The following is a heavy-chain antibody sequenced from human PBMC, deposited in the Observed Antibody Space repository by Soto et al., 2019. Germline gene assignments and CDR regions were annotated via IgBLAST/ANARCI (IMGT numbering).Heavy chain of an antibody. CDR2: IYPGDSDT. V-gene: IGHV5-51*01. Sequence: GESLKISCKGSGYSFTSYWIGWVRQMPGKGLEWMGIIYPGDSDTRYSPSFQGQVTISADKSISTAYLQWSSLKASDTAMYYCARHAISGYYARAVDYWGQGTLVTVSS. J-gene: IGHJ4*02. D-gene: IGHD3-22*01. CDR1: GYSFTSYW. CDR3: ARHAISGYYARAVDY.